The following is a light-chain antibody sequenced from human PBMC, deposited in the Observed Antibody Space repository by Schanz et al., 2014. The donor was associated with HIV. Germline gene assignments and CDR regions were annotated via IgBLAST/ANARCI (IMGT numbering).Light chain of an antibody. CDR1: SSDVGSYNL. Sequence: QSALPQPASVSGSPGQSITVSCTGTSSDVGSYNLVSWYQQYPGKAPKLIIYEVSKRPSGVSNRFSGSKSGNTASLTVSGLQAEDEADYYCSSHAGSDKFGIFGGGTKLTVL. CDR3: SSHAGSDKFGI. CDR2: EVS. J-gene: IGLJ2*01. V-gene: IGLV2-14*02.